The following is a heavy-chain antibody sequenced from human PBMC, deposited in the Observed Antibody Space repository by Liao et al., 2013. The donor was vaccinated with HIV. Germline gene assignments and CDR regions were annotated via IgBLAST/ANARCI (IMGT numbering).Heavy chain of an antibody. D-gene: IGHD2/OR15-2a*01. V-gene: IGHV4-39*07. CDR3: ARDSPISGAIDY. CDR1: GGSISSSSYY. CDR2: IYYSGST. J-gene: IGHJ4*02. Sequence: QLQLQESGPGLVKPSETLSLTCTVSGGSISSSSYYWGWIRQPPGKGLEWIGSIYYSGSTYYNPSLKSRVTISVDTSKNQFSLKLSSVTAADTAVYYCARDSPISGAIDYWGREPRSPSPQ.